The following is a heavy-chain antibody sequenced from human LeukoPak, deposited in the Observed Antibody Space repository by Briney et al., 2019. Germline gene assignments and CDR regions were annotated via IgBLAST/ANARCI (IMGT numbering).Heavy chain of an antibody. Sequence: ASVKASCKASGYTFTGYYMHWVRQAPGQGLEWMGWINPNSGGTNYAQKFQGRVTMTRDTSISTAYMELSRLRSDDTAVYYCATLTFGGVIVIDYWGQGTLVTVSS. CDR2: INPNSGGT. CDR1: GYTFTGYY. V-gene: IGHV1-2*02. J-gene: IGHJ4*02. CDR3: ATLTFGGVIVIDY. D-gene: IGHD3-16*02.